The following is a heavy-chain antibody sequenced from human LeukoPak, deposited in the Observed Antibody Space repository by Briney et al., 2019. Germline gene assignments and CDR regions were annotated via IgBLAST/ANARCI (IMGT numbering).Heavy chain of an antibody. Sequence: PSETLSLTCTVSGGSISSYYWSWIRQPPGKGLEWIGYIYYSGSTNYNPSLKSRVTISVDTPKNQFSLKLSSVTAADTAVYYCARGRSSMVRGYYYYYMDVWGKGTTVTVSS. D-gene: IGHD3-10*01. CDR3: ARGRSSMVRGYYYYYMDV. CDR2: IYYSGST. V-gene: IGHV4-59*01. CDR1: GGSISSYY. J-gene: IGHJ6*03.